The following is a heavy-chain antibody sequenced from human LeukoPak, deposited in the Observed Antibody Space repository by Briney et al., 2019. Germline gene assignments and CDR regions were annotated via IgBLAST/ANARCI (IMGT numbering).Heavy chain of an antibody. CDR3: ARTAGRQTPKYYFDY. V-gene: IGHV4-59*01. CDR2: IYYSGST. Sequence: SETLSLTCTVSGGSISSYYWSWIRQPPGKGLEWIGYIYYSGSTNYNPSLKSRVTISVDTSKNQFSLKLSSVTAADTAVYYRARTAGRQTPKYYFDYWGQGTLVTVSS. CDR1: GGSISSYY. J-gene: IGHJ4*02. D-gene: IGHD5-18*01.